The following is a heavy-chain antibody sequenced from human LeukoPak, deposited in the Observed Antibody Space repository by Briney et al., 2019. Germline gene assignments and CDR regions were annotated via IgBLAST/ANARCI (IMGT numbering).Heavy chain of an antibody. Sequence: SQTLSLTCSVSGGSISSGGYYWSWIRQHPGKGLEWIGYIYYSGSTYYNPSLKSRVTISVDTSKNQFSLKLSSVTAADTAVYYCARVRAAAGTGNLFDYWGQGTLVTVSP. CDR2: IYYSGST. J-gene: IGHJ4*02. V-gene: IGHV4-31*03. CDR3: ARVRAAAGTGNLFDY. CDR1: GGSISSGGYY. D-gene: IGHD6-13*01.